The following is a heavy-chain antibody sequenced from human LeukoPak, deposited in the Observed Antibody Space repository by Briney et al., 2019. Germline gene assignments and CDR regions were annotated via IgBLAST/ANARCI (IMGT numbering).Heavy chain of an antibody. V-gene: IGHV4-39*01. CDR3: ARHSYGSGSYLNPPFDY. D-gene: IGHD3-10*01. Sequence: SETLSLTCTVSGGSISSSSYYWGWIRQPPGKGLEWIGSIYYSGSTYYNPSLKSRVTISVGTSKNQFSLKLSSVTAADTAVYYCARHSYGSGSYLNPPFDYWGQGTLVTVSS. CDR2: IYYSGST. CDR1: GGSISSSSYY. J-gene: IGHJ4*02.